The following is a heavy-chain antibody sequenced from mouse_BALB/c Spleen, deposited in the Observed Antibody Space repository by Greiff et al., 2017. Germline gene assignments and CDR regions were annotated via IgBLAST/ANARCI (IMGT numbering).Heavy chain of an antibody. D-gene: IGHD2-1*01. V-gene: IGHV7-3*02. J-gene: IGHJ3*01. Sequence: EVQLVESGGGLVQPGGSLRLSCATSGFTFTDYYMSWVRQPPGKALEWLGFIRNKANGYTTEYSASVKGRFTISRDNSQSILYLQMNTLRAEDSATYYCARDIYGNYSNWFAYWGQGTLVTVSA. CDR2: IRNKANGYTT. CDR3: ARDIYGNYSNWFAY. CDR1: GFTFTDYY.